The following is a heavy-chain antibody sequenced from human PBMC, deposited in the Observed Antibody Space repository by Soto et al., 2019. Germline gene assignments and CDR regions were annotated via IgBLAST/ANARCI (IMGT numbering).Heavy chain of an antibody. V-gene: IGHV4-59*01. Sequence: SETLSLTCTVSGGSISSYYWSWIRQPPGKGLQWIGYIYYSGSTNYNPSLKSRVTISADTSKNQFSLKLNSVTAADTAVYYCAGGDTYYDILTGYFLYDMDVWGQGTTVTVSS. D-gene: IGHD3-9*01. CDR2: IYYSGST. CDR1: GGSISSYY. CDR3: AGGDTYYDILTGYFLYDMDV. J-gene: IGHJ6*02.